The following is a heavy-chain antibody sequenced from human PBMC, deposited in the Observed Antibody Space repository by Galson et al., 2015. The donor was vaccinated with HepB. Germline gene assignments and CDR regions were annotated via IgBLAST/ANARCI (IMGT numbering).Heavy chain of an antibody. D-gene: IGHD2-2*01. CDR2: IKQDGSEK. J-gene: IGHJ4*02. CDR3: ARVVVPAASPLDY. V-gene: IGHV3-7*03. CDR1: GFTFSSYW. Sequence: SLRLSCAASGFTFSSYWMSWVRQAPGKGLERVANIKQDGSEKYYVDSVKGRFTISRDNAKNSLYLQMNSLRAEDTAVYYCARVVVPAASPLDYWGQGTLVTVSS.